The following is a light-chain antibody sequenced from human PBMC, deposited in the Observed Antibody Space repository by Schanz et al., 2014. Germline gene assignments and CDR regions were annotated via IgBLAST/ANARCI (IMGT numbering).Light chain of an antibody. V-gene: IGKV3-11*01. J-gene: IGKJ1*01. Sequence: EIVMTQFPATLSVSPGDRATLSCRASQSVSSKLAWFQQKPGQAPRLLIYNASNRATGIPARFSGSGSGTDFTLTISSLEPDDFAVYYCQHRNNWPPAVTFGQGTKVEIK. CDR1: QSVSSK. CDR3: QHRNNWPPAVT. CDR2: NAS.